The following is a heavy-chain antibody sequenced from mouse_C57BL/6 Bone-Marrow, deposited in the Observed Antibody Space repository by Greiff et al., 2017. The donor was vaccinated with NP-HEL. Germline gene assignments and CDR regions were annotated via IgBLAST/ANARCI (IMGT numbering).Heavy chain of an antibody. CDR1: GFNIKDDY. CDR2: IDPENGDT. Sequence: LVESGAELVRPGASVKLSCTASGFNIKDDYMHWVKQRPEQGLEWIGWIDPENGDTEYASKFQGKATITADTSSNTAYLQLSSLTSEDTAVYYCTPGSYYYGSSPSWFAYWGQGTLVTVSA. V-gene: IGHV14-4*01. D-gene: IGHD1-1*01. CDR3: TPGSYYYGSSPSWFAY. J-gene: IGHJ3*01.